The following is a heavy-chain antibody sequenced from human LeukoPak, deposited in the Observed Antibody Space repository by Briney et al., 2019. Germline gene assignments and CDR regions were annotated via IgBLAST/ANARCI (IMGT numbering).Heavy chain of an antibody. D-gene: IGHD3-3*01. J-gene: IGHJ5*02. CDR2: ISSRSSFI. CDR1: GFSFSSDN. CDR3: ARSTRGKLTTDT. V-gene: IGHV3-21*06. Sequence: GGSLRLSCTASGFSFSSDNMNWIRKAPGRGLEWVSSISSRSSFIYYAGSVKGRFIISRDDAKNSLYLQMNSLRAEDTAVYYCARSTRGKLTTDTWGQGTLVTVSS.